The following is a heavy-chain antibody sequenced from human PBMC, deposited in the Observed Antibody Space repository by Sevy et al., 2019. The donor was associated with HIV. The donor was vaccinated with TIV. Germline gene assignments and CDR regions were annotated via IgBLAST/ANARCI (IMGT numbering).Heavy chain of an antibody. V-gene: IGHV3-23*01. Sequence: GGSLRLSCAASGFTFSRHVMSWVRQAPGKGLEWVSGISGRGSNTFYADSVKGRFTISRDNSKNTLDLQMSSLRAEDTALYHCAKDGTWTAIPGNSDYWGRGTLVTVSS. J-gene: IGHJ4*02. CDR2: ISGRGSNT. CDR1: GFTFSRHV. D-gene: IGHD2-21*02. CDR3: AKDGTWTAIPGNSDY.